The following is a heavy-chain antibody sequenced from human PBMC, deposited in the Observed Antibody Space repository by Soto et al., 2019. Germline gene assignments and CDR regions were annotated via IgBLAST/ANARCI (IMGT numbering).Heavy chain of an antibody. CDR1: GGSISNNY. Sequence: QVQLQESGPGLVKPSETLSLTCTVSGGSISNNYWSWIRQPPGKGLEWIGYIYDTGSTKYNPSLQSRVTMLIDTSKTQFSLKLTSVTAADTAVYYCARHGYSTALYGSWDYWGQGTLVSVSS. CDR3: ARHGYSTALYGSWDY. J-gene: IGHJ4*02. D-gene: IGHD3-16*01. V-gene: IGHV4-59*08. CDR2: IYDTGST.